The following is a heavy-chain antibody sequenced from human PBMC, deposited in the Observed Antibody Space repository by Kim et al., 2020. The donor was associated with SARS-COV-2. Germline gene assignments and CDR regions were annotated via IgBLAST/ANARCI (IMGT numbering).Heavy chain of an antibody. Sequence: GGSLRLSCAASGFTFSSYEMNWVRQAPGKGLEWVSYISSSGGTIYYADSVKGRFTISRDNAKNSLYLQMNSLRAEDTAVYYCASFPDYDILTGYYIFDPWGQGTLVTVSS. CDR2: ISSSGGTI. CDR1: GFTFSSYE. J-gene: IGHJ5*02. V-gene: IGHV3-48*03. D-gene: IGHD3-9*01. CDR3: ASFPDYDILTGYYIFDP.